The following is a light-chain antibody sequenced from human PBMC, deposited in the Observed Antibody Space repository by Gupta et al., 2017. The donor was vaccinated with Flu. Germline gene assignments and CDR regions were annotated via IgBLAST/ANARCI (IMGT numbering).Light chain of an antibody. CDR2: KDS. V-gene: IGLV3-1*01. CDR3: QAWYSTNAV. CDR1: KVGDIE. J-gene: IGLJ3*02. Sequence: GETDRSTRQGDKVGDIEACGDEQKPGHNHVLVIYKDSERTAGIPARFSGSNSGSTATLTISGTHARDEDDYYCQAWYSTNAVFGGGTKLTVL.